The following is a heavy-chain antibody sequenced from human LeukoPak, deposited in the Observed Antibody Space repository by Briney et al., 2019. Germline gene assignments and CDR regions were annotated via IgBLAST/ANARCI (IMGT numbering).Heavy chain of an antibody. J-gene: IGHJ4*02. Sequence: ASVKVSCKASGYTFTGYYIHWVRQAPGQVLEWMGWINPNSGGTNYGQNFQARVIMTRDTSISTAYMELSSLRSDDTAVYYCARGDGSYLLWGQGTLVTVSS. CDR3: ARGDGSYLL. D-gene: IGHD1-26*01. CDR1: GYTFTGYY. CDR2: INPNSGGT. V-gene: IGHV1-2*02.